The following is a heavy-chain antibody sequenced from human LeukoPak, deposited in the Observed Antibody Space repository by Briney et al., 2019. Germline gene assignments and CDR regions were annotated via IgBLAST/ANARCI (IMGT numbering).Heavy chain of an antibody. CDR3: VSFYETY. CDR1: GNYW. J-gene: IGHJ4*02. V-gene: IGHV3-74*01. D-gene: IGHD2/OR15-2a*01. CDR2: INSDGSWT. Sequence: GGSLRFSCAASGNYWMHWVRQASGKGLVWVSHINSDGSWTSYADSVKGRFTISKDNAKNTVYLQMNSLRAEDTAVYYCVSFYETYWGRGTLVTVSS.